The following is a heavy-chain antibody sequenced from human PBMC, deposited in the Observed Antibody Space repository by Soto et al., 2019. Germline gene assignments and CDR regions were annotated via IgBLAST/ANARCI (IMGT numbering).Heavy chain of an antibody. CDR2: INAGNGNT. D-gene: IGHD3-22*01. CDR1: GYTFASYA. V-gene: IGHV1-3*01. J-gene: IGHJ4*02. CDR3: ARGSGPMIEWH. Sequence: ASVKVSCKASGYTFASYAMHWVRQAPGQRLEWMGWINAGNGNTKYSQKFQGRVTITRDTSASTAYMELSSLRSEDTAVYYCARGSGPMIEWHWGQGTLVTVSS.